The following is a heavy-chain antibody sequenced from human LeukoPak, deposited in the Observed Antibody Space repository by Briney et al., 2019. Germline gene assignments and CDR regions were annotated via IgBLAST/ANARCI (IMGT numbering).Heavy chain of an antibody. J-gene: IGHJ4*02. CDR2: IYYSGST. Sequence: PSETLSLTCTVSGGSISRYYWSWIRQPPGKGLEWIGYIYYSGSTNYNPSLKSRVTISVDTSKNQFSLKLSSVTAADTAVYYCAREGAAAATGFDYWGQGTLVTVSS. CDR1: GGSISRYY. D-gene: IGHD6-13*01. V-gene: IGHV4-59*01. CDR3: AREGAAAATGFDY.